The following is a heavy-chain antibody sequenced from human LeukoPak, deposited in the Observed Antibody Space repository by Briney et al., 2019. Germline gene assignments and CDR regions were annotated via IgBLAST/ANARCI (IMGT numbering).Heavy chain of an antibody. V-gene: IGHV1-8*01. J-gene: IGHJ4*02. CDR2: MNPNSGNT. D-gene: IGHD1-26*01. Sequence: ASVKVSCKASGYTFTSYDINWVRQATGQGLEWMGWMNPNSGNTGYAQKFQGRLTMTRDTSISTAYMELGRLRSDDTAVYYCARVSVITQYSGSPDYFASWGQGTLITVSS. CDR1: GYTFTSYD. CDR3: ARVSVITQYSGSPDYFAS.